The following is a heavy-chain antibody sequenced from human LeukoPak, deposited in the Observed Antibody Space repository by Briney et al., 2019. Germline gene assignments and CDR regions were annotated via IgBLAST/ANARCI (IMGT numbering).Heavy chain of an antibody. CDR1: GGSVSSGSYY. D-gene: IGHD5-18*01. J-gene: IGHJ4*02. CDR2: IYYSGST. CDR3: AARGGYSYGFDY. V-gene: IGHV4-61*01. Sequence: SETLSLTCTVSGGSVSSGSYYWSWIRQPPGKGLEWIGYIYYSGSTNHNPSLKSRLTISVDTSKNQFSLKLSSVTAADTAVYYCAARGGYSYGFDYWGQGTLVTVSS.